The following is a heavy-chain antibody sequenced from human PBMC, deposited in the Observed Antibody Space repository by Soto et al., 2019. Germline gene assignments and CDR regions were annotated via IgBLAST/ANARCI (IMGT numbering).Heavy chain of an antibody. J-gene: IGHJ6*02. CDR2: IIPIFGTA. CDR1: GGTFRSYA. CDR3: ARDQGEGPDYYYGMDV. V-gene: IGHV1-69*01. Sequence: QVQLVQSGAEVKKPGSSVKVSCKASGGTFRSYAISWVRQAPGQGLEWMGWIIPIFGTANYAQKFQGRVTITADESTSTAYMELSSLRSEDTAVYYCARDQGEGPDYYYGMDVWGQGTTVTVS. D-gene: IGHD3-10*01.